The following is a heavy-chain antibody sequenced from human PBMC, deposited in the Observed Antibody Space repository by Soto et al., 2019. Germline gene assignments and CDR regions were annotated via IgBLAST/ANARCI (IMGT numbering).Heavy chain of an antibody. V-gene: IGHV3-33*01. J-gene: IGHJ4*02. CDR1: GFTFSSYG. CDR2: IWYDGSNK. D-gene: IGHD3-22*01. Sequence: PGGSLRLSCAASGFTFSSYGMHWVRQAPGKGLEWVAVIWYDGSNKYYADSVKGRFTISRDNSKNTLYLQMNSLRAEDTAVYYCARFSYYDSSGYSSLDYWGQGTLGTVSS. CDR3: ARFSYYDSSGYSSLDY.